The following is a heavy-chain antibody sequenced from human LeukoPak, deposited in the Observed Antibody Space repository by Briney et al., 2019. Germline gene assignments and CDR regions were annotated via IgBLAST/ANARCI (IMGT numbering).Heavy chain of an antibody. Sequence: ASVKVSCTASGGTFSSYAISWVRQAPGQGLEWMGWISAYNGNTNYAQKLQGRVTMTTDTSTSTAYMELRSLRSDETAVYYCARGVSGGWLDFDYWGQGTLVTVSS. CDR3: ARGVSGGWLDFDY. D-gene: IGHD6-19*01. CDR1: GGTFSSYA. V-gene: IGHV1-18*01. J-gene: IGHJ4*02. CDR2: ISAYNGNT.